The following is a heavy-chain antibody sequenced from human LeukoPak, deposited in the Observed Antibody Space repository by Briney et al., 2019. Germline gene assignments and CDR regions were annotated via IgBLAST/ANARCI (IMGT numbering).Heavy chain of an antibody. V-gene: IGHV3-15*01. CDR2: IKSKIDGGTI. Sequence: AGGSLRLSCVASGFTFSDAWMSWVRQAPGKGLEWVGRIKSKIDGGTIDYGAPVKGRFTISRDDSRNTLYLQMNSLKTEDAAVYYCTTRRQDGCWGQGTLVTVS. J-gene: IGHJ4*02. CDR3: TTRRQDGC. D-gene: IGHD6-25*01. CDR1: GFTFSDAW.